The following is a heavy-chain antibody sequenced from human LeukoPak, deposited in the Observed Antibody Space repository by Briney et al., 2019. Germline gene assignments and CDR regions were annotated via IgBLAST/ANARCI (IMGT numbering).Heavy chain of an antibody. Sequence: PGGSLRLSCAASGFTFSDYYMSWIRQAPRKGLEWVANIKQDGSEKYYVDSLKGRFTISRDNAKNSLYLQMNSLRAEDTAVYYCARVHPSSTIVGAIYYYYYYMDVWGKGTTVTVAS. CDR2: IKQDGSEK. D-gene: IGHD1-26*01. V-gene: IGHV3-7*01. J-gene: IGHJ6*03. CDR1: GFTFSDYY. CDR3: ARVHPSSTIVGAIYYYYYYMDV.